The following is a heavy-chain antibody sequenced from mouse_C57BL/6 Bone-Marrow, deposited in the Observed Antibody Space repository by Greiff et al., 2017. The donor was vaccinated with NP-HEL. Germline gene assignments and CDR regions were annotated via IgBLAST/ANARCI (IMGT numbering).Heavy chain of an antibody. CDR1: GYTFTSYW. V-gene: IGHV1-7*01. CDR2: INPSSGYT. J-gene: IGHJ2*01. Sequence: QVQLQQSGAELAKPGASVKLSCKASGYTFTSYWMHWVKQRPGQGLEWIGYINPSSGYTKYNQKFKAKATLTADKSSSTAYMQLSSLTDEDSAVYYCARCGSSYQDYWGQGTTLTVSS. CDR3: ARCGSSYQDY. D-gene: IGHD1-1*01.